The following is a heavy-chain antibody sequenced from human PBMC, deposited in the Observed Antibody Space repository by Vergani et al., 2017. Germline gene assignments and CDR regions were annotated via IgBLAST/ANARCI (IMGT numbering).Heavy chain of an antibody. CDR2: ISGGDDTS. V-gene: IGHV3-23*01. CDR1: GFTFSNYH. CDR3: GKLTHGTLLMGGPIWGH. D-gene: IGHD1/OR15-1a*01. J-gene: IGHJ4*02. Sequence: EVQMLESGGGLVQPGGSRRLSCVASGFTFSNYHMNWFRQAPGKGLEWVSTISGGDDTSAYAESVKGRFTISRDNSKNTLYLQMNSLRAEDTAVYYCGKLTHGTLLMGGPIWGHWVQGTLVTVSS.